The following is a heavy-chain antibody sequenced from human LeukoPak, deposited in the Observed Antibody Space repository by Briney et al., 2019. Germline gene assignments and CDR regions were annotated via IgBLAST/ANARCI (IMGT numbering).Heavy chain of an antibody. V-gene: IGHV3-7*01. D-gene: IGHD3-9*01. CDR1: GFSFSNYW. CDR3: ARGGRYDTSPNWFDP. J-gene: IGHJ5*02. Sequence: PGGSLRLSCAASGFSFSNYWMTWLRQAPGKGLEWVANIRGDESRKYYLDSVTGRFTISRDNAKNSLYLQMNSLRAEDTAVYYCARGGRYDTSPNWFDPWGQGTLVTVSS. CDR2: IRGDESRK.